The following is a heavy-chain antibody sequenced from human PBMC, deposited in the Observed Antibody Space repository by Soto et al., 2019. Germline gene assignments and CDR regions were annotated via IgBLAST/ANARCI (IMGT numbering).Heavy chain of an antibody. CDR2: MSYDGRNK. J-gene: IGHJ4*02. D-gene: IGHD5-12*01. CDR1: GFTFRSYA. CDR3: AKGAWLDY. V-gene: IGHV3-30*04. Sequence: QVQLVESGGGVVQPGRSLRLSCAASGFTFRSYAMHWVRQAPGKGLEWVAIMSYDGRNKYHADSVKGRFTISKDSSKNTLYLQMNSLRAEDTALYYCAKGAWLDYWGQGTLVTVSS.